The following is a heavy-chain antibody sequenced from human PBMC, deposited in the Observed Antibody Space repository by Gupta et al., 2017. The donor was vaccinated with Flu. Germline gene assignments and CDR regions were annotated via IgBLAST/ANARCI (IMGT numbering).Heavy chain of an antibody. D-gene: IGHD1-26*01. CDR1: GFTFSRYW. J-gene: IGHJ4*02. CDR3: ARDAYSGSYYSYLGY. Sequence: EVQLVESGGGLVQPGGSLRLSCAASGFTFSRYWMHWVRQAPGKGLVWVSRINSDGSSTSYADSVKGRFTISLDNAKNTLYLQMNSLRAEDTAVYYCARDAYSGSYYSYLGYWGQGTLVTVSS. CDR2: INSDGSST. V-gene: IGHV3-74*01.